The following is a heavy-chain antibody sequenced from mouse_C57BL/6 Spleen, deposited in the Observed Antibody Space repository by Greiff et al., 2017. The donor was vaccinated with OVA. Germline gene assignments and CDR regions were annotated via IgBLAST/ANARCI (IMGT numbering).Heavy chain of an antibody. CDR3: VAGSSYFDY. J-gene: IGHJ2*01. Sequence: EVQLKQSGGGLVQPKGSLKLSCAASGFSFNTYAMNWVRQAPGKGLEWVARIRSKSNNYATYYADSVKDRFTISRDDSESMLYLQMNNLKTEDTAMYYCVAGSSYFDYWGQGTTLTVSS. CDR2: IRSKSNNYAT. D-gene: IGHD1-1*01. CDR1: GFSFNTYA. V-gene: IGHV10-1*01.